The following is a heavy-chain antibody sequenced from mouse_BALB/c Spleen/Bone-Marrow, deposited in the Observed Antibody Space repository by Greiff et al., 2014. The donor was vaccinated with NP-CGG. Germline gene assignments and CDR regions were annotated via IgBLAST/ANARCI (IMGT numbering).Heavy chain of an antibody. D-gene: IGHD2-3*01. CDR1: GYSITSGYS. J-gene: IGHJ2*01. CDR3: ARRGSIYDGYLDY. V-gene: IGHV3-1*02. CDR2: IQYSGST. Sequence: VQLQQSGPDLVKPSQSLSLTCTVTGYSITSGYSWHWIRQFPGNKLEWKGYIQYSGSTNYNPSLKSRISTTRDTSKNQFFLQLNSVTTEDTATYYCARRGSIYDGYLDYWGQGTTLTVSS.